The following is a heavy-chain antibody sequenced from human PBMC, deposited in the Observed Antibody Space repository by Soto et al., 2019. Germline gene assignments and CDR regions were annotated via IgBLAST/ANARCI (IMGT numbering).Heavy chain of an antibody. V-gene: IGHV3-7*03. CDR3: TRDGYPFDFDV. J-gene: IGHJ6*02. Sequence: EVQLVESGGGLVQPGGSLRLSCAASGFTFSTYWMSWVRQAPGKGLEWVANIKTDESEKYYVDSVRGRFTTSRDNARNCFYLQMTSVTGEDTAVYYCTRDGYPFDFDVWGLGTSVTVSS. D-gene: IGHD3-3*01. CDR2: IKTDESEK. CDR1: GFTFSTYW.